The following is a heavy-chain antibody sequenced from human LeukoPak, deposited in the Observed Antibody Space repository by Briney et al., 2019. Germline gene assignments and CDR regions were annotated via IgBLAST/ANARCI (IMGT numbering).Heavy chain of an antibody. J-gene: IGHJ3*02. D-gene: IGHD6-19*01. CDR1: GFTFSSYA. V-gene: IGHV3-23*01. CDR2: ISGSGGST. CDR3: AKGRKTYSSGWRGAFDI. Sequence: PGGSLRLSCAASGFTFSSYAMSWVRQAPGKGLEWVSAISGSGGSTYYADSVKGRFTISRDNSKNSLYLQMNSLRTEDTALYYCAKGRKTYSSGWRGAFDIWGQGTMVTVSS.